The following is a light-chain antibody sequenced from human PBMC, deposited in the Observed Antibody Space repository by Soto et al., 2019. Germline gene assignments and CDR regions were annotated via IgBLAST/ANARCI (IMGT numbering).Light chain of an antibody. CDR2: EAS. V-gene: IGKV1-5*01. Sequence: DIPMTQSPSSLSAFVGDRVTITCRASQSVTNWLAWYQQKPGKAPKLLISEASHLESGVSSRFSGSGSGTAFTLTISSLQPEDSASYYCQHYTSYYPAFGQGTKVEI. CDR3: QHYTSYYPA. CDR1: QSVTNW. J-gene: IGKJ1*01.